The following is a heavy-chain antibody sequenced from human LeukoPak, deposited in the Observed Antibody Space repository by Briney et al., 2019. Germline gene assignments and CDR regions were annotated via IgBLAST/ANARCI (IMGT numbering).Heavy chain of an antibody. Sequence: SETLSLTCTVSGYSISSGYYWGWIRPPPGKGLEWIGSIYHSGRTYYNPSLKSRVTISVDTSKNQFSLKLSSVTAADTAVYYCANNWETFDYWGQGTLVTVSS. CDR3: ANNWETFDY. V-gene: IGHV4-38-2*02. CDR2: IYHSGRT. CDR1: GYSISSGYY. D-gene: IGHD1-20*01. J-gene: IGHJ4*02.